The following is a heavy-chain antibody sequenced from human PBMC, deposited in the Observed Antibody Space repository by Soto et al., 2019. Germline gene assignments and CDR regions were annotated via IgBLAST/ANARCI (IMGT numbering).Heavy chain of an antibody. CDR1: GYTFTSYY. V-gene: IGHV1-46*01. CDR2: INPSGGST. D-gene: IGHD3-3*01. Sequence: QVQLVQSGAEVKKPGASVKVSCKASGYTFTSYYMHWVRQAPGQGLEWMGIINPSGGSTSYAQKFQGRVTMTRDTSTSTVYMELSSLRSEDTAVYYCARDGRGYDFWSGYYTAYYYYYGMDVWGQGTTVTVSS. J-gene: IGHJ6*02. CDR3: ARDGRGYDFWSGYYTAYYYYYGMDV.